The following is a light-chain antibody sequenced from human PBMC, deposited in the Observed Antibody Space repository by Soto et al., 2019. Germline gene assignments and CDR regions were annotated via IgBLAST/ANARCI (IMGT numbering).Light chain of an antibody. CDR2: AAS. CDR1: QNISSW. CDR3: QQDNSCPWT. Sequence: DIQLTQSPSTLSASVGDGATMTCRASQNISSWLTWYHHKPVKAPKLLIFAASSLESGVPSRFSGSGSATEFTLTISSLRPDDFATYYWQQDNSCPWTFGQGTKVDIK. V-gene: IGKV1-12*01. J-gene: IGKJ1*01.